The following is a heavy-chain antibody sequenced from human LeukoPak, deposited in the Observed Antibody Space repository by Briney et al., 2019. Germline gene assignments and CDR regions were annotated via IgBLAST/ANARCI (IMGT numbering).Heavy chain of an antibody. D-gene: IGHD1-20*01. Sequence: SVKVSCKASGGTFSSYAISWVRQAPGQGLEWMGGIIPIFGTANYAQKFQGRVTITADKSTSTAYMELSSLRSEDTAVYYCGRSNWNQPTDYWGQGTLVTVSS. CDR3: GRSNWNQPTDY. CDR2: IIPIFGTA. J-gene: IGHJ4*02. V-gene: IGHV1-69*06. CDR1: GGTFSSYA.